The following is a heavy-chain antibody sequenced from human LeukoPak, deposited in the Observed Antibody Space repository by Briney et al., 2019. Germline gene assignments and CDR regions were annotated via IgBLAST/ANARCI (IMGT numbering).Heavy chain of an antibody. CDR2: INHSGST. V-gene: IGHV4-34*01. CDR1: GGSFSGYY. Sequence: SETLSLTCAVYGGSFSGYYWSWIHQPPGKGLEWIGEINHSGSTNYNPSLKSRVTISVDTSKNQFSLKLSSVTAADTAVYYCARGLDDYVWGSYRYSYDYWGQGTLVTVSS. J-gene: IGHJ4*02. D-gene: IGHD3-16*02. CDR3: ARGLDDYVWGSYRYSYDY.